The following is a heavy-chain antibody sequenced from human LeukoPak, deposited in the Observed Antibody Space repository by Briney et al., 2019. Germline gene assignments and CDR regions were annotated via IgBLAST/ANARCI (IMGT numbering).Heavy chain of an antibody. D-gene: IGHD6-13*01. Sequence: ASVTVSCKASGYTFTSYDINWVRQATGQGLEWMGWMNPNSGNTGYAQKFQGRVTMTRNTSISTAYMELSSLRSEGTAVYYCARDGGSSWYGGYYGMDVWGQGTTVTVSS. J-gene: IGHJ6*02. CDR3: ARDGGSSWYGGYYGMDV. V-gene: IGHV1-8*01. CDR1: GYTFTSYD. CDR2: MNPNSGNT.